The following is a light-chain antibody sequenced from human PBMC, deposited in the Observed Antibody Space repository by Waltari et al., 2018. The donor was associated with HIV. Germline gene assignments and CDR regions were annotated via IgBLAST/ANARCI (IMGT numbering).Light chain of an antibody. J-gene: IGLJ2*01. CDR1: SSDVGGYNY. V-gene: IGLV2-8*01. CDR2: EVD. CDR3: SSYAGSNNVV. Sequence: QSALTQPPSASGSPGQSVTISCTGPSSDVGGYNYVSWYQQHPGKAPKLMIYEVDKRPSGVPDRFSGSKSDNTASLTVSGLQAEDEADYYCSSYAGSNNVVFGGGTKLTVL.